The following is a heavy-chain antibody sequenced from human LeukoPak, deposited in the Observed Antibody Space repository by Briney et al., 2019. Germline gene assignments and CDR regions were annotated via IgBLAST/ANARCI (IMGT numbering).Heavy chain of an antibody. CDR2: IYYSGST. Sequence: PSETLSLTCTVSGGSISSGDYYWSWIRQPPGKGLEWIGYIYYSGSTYYNPSLKSRVTISVDTSKNQFSLKLSSVTAEDTGVYYCARHRQPDWQLRDDAFDFWGQGTVVTVSS. V-gene: IGHV4-30-4*01. D-gene: IGHD3-9*01. CDR1: GGSISSGDYY. CDR3: ARHRQPDWQLRDDAFDF. J-gene: IGHJ3*01.